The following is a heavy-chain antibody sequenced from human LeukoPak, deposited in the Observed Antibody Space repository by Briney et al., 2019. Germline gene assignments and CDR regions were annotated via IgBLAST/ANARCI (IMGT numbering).Heavy chain of an antibody. CDR2: IYSGGST. CDR1: GFTVSSNY. CDR3: ARARSGYDFIIDY. J-gene: IGHJ4*02. V-gene: IGHV3-66*01. D-gene: IGHD5-12*01. Sequence: PGGSLRLSCAASGFTVSSNYMSWVRQDPGKGLEWVSVIYSGGSTYYADSVKGRFTISRDNSKNTLYLQMSSLRAEDTAVYYCARARSGYDFIIDYWGQGTLVTVSS.